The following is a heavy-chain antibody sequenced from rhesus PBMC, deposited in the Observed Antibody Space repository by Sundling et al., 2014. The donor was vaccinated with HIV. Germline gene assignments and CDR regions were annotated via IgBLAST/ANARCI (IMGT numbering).Heavy chain of an antibody. J-gene: IGHJ4*01. CDR1: GYSISSGYG. V-gene: IGHV4-127*01. Sequence: QVQLQESGPGLVRPSETLSLTCDVSGYSISSGYGWSWIRQPPGKGLEWIGFIGGSSGSTNYNPSLKSRVTISKDTSKNRISLKLSSVTAADTAVYFCARESVAGLLGRGFDHWGQGLQVIVSS. D-gene: IGHD6-37*01. CDR3: ARESVAGLLGRGFDH. CDR2: IGGSSGST.